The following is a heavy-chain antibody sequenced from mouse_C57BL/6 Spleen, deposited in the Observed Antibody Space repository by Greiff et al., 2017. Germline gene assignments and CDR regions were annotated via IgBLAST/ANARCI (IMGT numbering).Heavy chain of an antibody. CDR1: GYTFTSYW. D-gene: IGHD6-1*01. V-gene: IGHV1-69*01. Sequence: QVQLQQPGAELVMPGASVKLSCKASGYTFTSYWMHWVKQRPGQGLEWIGEIDPSDSYTNYNQKFKGKSTLTVDKSSSTASMQLSSLTSEDSAVYYCASGTAASFDYWGQGTTLTVSS. CDR2: IDPSDSYT. J-gene: IGHJ2*01. CDR3: ASGTAASFDY.